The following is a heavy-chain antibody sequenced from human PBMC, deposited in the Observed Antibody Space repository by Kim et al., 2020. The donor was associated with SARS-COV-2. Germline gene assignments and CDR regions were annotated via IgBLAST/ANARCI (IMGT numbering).Heavy chain of an antibody. CDR1: GFTFSSYG. D-gene: IGHD6-13*01. CDR3: ARDRGLYSSSWYLSYYYYGMDV. J-gene: IGHJ6*02. Sequence: GGSLRLSCAASGFTFSSYGMHWVRQAPGKGLEWVAVIWYDGSNKYYADSVKGRFTISRDNSKNTLYLQMNSLRAEDTAVYYCARDRGLYSSSWYLSYYYYGMDVWGQGTTVTVSS. V-gene: IGHV3-33*01. CDR2: IWYDGSNK.